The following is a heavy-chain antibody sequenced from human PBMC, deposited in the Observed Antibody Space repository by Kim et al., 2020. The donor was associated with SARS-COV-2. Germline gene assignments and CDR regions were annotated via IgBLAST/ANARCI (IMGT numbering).Heavy chain of an antibody. Sequence: GGSLRLSCAASGFTFSSYGMHWVRQAPGKGLEWVAVISYDGSNKYYADSVKGRFTISRDNSKNTLYLQMNSLRAEDTAVYYCAKDWGVAVAGTGSFNYWGQGTLVTLSS. D-gene: IGHD6-19*01. CDR3: AKDWGVAVAGTGSFNY. V-gene: IGHV3-30*18. CDR1: GFTFSSYG. CDR2: ISYDGSNK. J-gene: IGHJ4*02.